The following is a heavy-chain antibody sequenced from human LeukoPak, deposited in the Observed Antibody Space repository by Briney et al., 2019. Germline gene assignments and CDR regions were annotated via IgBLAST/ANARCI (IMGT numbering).Heavy chain of an antibody. D-gene: IGHD5-12*01. J-gene: IGHJ4*02. Sequence: GGSLRLSCAASGFTFSSYSMNWVRQAPGKGLEWVGRIKSKTEGGTAVYAAPVKGRFTISRDESKNTLFLQLNSLKTEDTAVYYCTTVGGYDYFDYWGQGTLVTVSS. CDR1: GFTFSSYS. CDR3: TTVGGYDYFDY. CDR2: IKSKTEGGTA. V-gene: IGHV3-15*01.